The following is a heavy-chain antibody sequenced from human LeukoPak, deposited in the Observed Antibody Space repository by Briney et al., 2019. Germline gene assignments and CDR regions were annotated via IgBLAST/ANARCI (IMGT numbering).Heavy chain of an antibody. CDR2: ISSTGSTI. J-gene: IGHJ4*02. CDR3: ARDRDTAFLRADY. D-gene: IGHD5-18*01. V-gene: IGHV3-48*03. Sequence: GGSLRLSCEGSGFTFSNHEMNWVRQAPGKGLQWISYISSTGSTIYYADSVKGRFTISRDNAKNSLYLQMNSLRADDTAVYYCARDRDTAFLRADYWGQGTLVTVSS. CDR1: GFTFSNHE.